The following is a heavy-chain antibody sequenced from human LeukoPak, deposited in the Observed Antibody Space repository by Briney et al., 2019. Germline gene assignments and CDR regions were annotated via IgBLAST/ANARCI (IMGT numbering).Heavy chain of an antibody. CDR1: GFTFDEYG. CDR2: ISASGGET. D-gene: IGHD3-16*01. V-gene: IGHV3-23*01. CDR3: AGGYRYFHH. J-gene: IGHJ1*01. Sequence: GGSLRLSCAASGFTFDEYGMSWVRQAPGKGLEWVSAISASGGETWYADSVKGRFTISRDNSKNTLYLQMNSLRAEDTAVYYCAGGYRYFHHWGQGTLVTVFS.